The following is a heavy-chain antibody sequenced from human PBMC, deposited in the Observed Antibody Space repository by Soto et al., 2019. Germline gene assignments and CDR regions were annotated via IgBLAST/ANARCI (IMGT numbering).Heavy chain of an antibody. V-gene: IGHV3-23*01. Sequence: VGSMILSCAASGFNFSSYSMSWVRKHPGKGLEWVSVISGSGGATHYADSVKGRFTISRDNSKNTLYVQMNSLRVEDTAVYYCAKGPTSVTTRWFDPWGQGTLVTVSS. CDR1: GFNFSSYS. J-gene: IGHJ5*02. CDR2: ISGSGGAT. D-gene: IGHD4-17*01. CDR3: AKGPTSVTTRWFDP.